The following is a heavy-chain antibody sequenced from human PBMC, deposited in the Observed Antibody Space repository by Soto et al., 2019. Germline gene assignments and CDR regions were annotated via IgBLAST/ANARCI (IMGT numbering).Heavy chain of an antibody. V-gene: IGHV1-69*08. CDR1: VGTFSSYT. J-gene: IGHJ5*02. CDR2: IIPILGVA. Sequence: QVQLVQSGAEVKKPGSSVKVSCKASVGTFSSYTISWVRQAPGQGREWMGRIIPILGVANYAQKFQGRVTITADKSTSTAYMELSSQRSEYTAVYYCARDGLSGEPNLVDTWCQGTLVTVSS. CDR3: ARDGLSGEPNLVDT. D-gene: IGHD2-15*01.